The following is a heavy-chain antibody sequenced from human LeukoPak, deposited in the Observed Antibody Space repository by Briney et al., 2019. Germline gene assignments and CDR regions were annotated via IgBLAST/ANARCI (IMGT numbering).Heavy chain of an antibody. J-gene: IGHJ6*03. V-gene: IGHV4-59*01. CDR1: GGSISGYH. CDR3: ARVPRSYYYYYYMDV. CDR2: IYYSGSS. Sequence: KSSETLSLTCNVSGGSISGYHWSWIRQPPGKGLEWLGYIYYSGSSNYNPSLKSRVTMSADTSKNQFSLKLGSVTAADTAVYYCARVPRSYYYYYYMDVWGKGTTVTVSS.